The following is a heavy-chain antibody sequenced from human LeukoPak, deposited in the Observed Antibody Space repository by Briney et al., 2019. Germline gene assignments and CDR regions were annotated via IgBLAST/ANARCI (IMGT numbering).Heavy chain of an antibody. CDR3: ARSSGWYGELYYFDY. D-gene: IGHD6-19*01. Sequence: SGTLSLTCAVYGGSFSGYYWSWIRQPPGKGLEWIGEINHSGSTNYNPSLKSRVTISVDTSKNQFSLKLSSVTAADTAVYYCARSSGWYGELYYFDYWGQGTLVTVSS. CDR2: INHSGST. J-gene: IGHJ4*02. V-gene: IGHV4-34*01. CDR1: GGSFSGYY.